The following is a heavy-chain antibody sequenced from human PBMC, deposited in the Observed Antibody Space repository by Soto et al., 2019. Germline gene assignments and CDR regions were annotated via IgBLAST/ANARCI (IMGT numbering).Heavy chain of an antibody. CDR3: AKDLVAFTTGRRSPFGY. J-gene: IGHJ4*02. CDR1: GFTFRAYG. Sequence: QPGGSLRLSCAASGFTFRAYGMHWVRQAPGKGLEWVAVISYDGNNLYYKDSVKGRFTISRDNSKSTLFLQMNSLRVEDTAVYYCAKDLVAFTTGRRSPFGYWGQGSLVTVSS. CDR2: ISYDGNNL. D-gene: IGHD1-1*01. V-gene: IGHV3-30*18.